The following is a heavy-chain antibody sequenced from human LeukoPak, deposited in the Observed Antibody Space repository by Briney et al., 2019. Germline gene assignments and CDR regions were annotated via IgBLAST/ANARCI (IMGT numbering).Heavy chain of an antibody. J-gene: IGHJ2*01. V-gene: IGHV4-30-2*01. CDR3: ARGQGAMAYWYFDL. Sequence: PSETLSLTCAVSGFSISSDGYSWSWMPQPPGQGLESIGYIYHSESTYYNPSLKSRVTISVDRSKNQSSLKLSSVPAADTAVYYCARGQGAMAYWYFDLWGRGTLVTVSS. D-gene: IGHD5-18*01. CDR2: IYHSEST. CDR1: GFSISSDGYS.